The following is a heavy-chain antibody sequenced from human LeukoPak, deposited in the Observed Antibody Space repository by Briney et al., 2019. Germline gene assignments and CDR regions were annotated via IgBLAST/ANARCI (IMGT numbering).Heavy chain of an antibody. V-gene: IGHV1-69*05. CDR2: IIPIFGTA. J-gene: IGHJ6*03. CDR3: ARDDYGDYRYYYYMDV. CDR1: GGTFSSYA. Sequence: TVKVSCKASGGTFSSYAISWVRQAPGQGLEWMGGIIPIFGTANYAQKFQGRVTITTDESTSTAYMELSSLRSEDTAVYYCARDDYGDYRYYYYMDVWGKGTTVTVSS. D-gene: IGHD4-17*01.